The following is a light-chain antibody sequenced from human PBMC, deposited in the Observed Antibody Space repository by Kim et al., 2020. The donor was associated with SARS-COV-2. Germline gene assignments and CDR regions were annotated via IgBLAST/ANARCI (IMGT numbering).Light chain of an antibody. CDR2: EVN. CDR3: CSSAVSSIYV. CDR1: SSDVGGSNY. Sequence: QSALTQPPSASGSPGQSVTISCTGTSSDVGGSNYVSWYQQHPGKAPKVMIYEVNKRPSGVPDRFSGSKSGNTASLTVSGLQAEDEADYYCCSSAVSSIYVFGAGTKVTVL. V-gene: IGLV2-8*01. J-gene: IGLJ1*01.